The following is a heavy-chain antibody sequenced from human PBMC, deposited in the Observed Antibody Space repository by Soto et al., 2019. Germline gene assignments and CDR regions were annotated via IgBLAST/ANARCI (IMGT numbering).Heavy chain of an antibody. CDR3: ASVGSDYDNSGYYLP. CDR1: GGSVSSSNW. D-gene: IGHD3-22*01. J-gene: IGHJ5*02. V-gene: IGHV4-4*02. CDR2: IYHSGST. Sequence: SETLSLTCIVCGGSVSSSNWWSWVRQPPGKGLEWIGEIYHSGSTTYNPSLKSRATISVDKSENQFSLRLKSVTAADTAVYYCASVGSDYDNSGYYLPWGPGTLVTVSS.